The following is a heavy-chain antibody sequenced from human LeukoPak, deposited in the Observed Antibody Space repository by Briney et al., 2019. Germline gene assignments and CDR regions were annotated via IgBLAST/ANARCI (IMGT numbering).Heavy chain of an antibody. CDR3: ARTGMGAKNWFDP. Sequence: PSETLSLTCTVSGGSISSYYWSWIRQPPGKGLEWIGSIYYSGSTYYNPSLKSRVTISVDTSKNQFSLKLNSVTAADTAVYYCARTGMGAKNWFDPWGQGTLVTVSS. V-gene: IGHV4-39*07. J-gene: IGHJ5*02. D-gene: IGHD1-26*01. CDR2: IYYSGST. CDR1: GGSISSYY.